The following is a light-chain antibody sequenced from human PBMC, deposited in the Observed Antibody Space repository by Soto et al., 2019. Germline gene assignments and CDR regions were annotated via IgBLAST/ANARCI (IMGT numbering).Light chain of an antibody. Sequence: EIVLTQSPGTLSLSPGKRATLSCRASQSISSSYLAWYQQRPGQAPRLLIYGASSRATGIPDRFSGSGSGTDFTLTISRLEPEDFAVYYCQQHGTSPITFGQGTKVDIK. CDR2: GAS. CDR1: QSISSSY. J-gene: IGKJ1*01. V-gene: IGKV3-20*01. CDR3: QQHGTSPIT.